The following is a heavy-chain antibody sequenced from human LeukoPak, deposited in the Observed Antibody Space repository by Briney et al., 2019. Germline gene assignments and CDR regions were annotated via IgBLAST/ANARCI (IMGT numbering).Heavy chain of an antibody. D-gene: IGHD6-13*01. J-gene: IGHJ4*02. CDR2: ISGSGGGT. CDR1: GFTFSSYA. V-gene: IGHV3-23*01. CDR3: AKYLLEQLVLSHYLDY. Sequence: GGSLRLSCAASGFTFSSYAMSWVRQAPGKGLEWVSSISGSGGGTYYADSVKGRFTISRDNSKNTLYLQMNSPRAEDTAVYYCAKYLLEQLVLSHYLDYWGQGALVTVSS.